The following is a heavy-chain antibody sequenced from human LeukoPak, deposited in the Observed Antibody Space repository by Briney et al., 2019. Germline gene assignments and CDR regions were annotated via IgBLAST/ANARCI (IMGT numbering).Heavy chain of an antibody. V-gene: IGHV4-59*01. CDR3: ARAPYSSGWYVA. CDR1: GDSINGSY. D-gene: IGHD6-19*01. J-gene: IGHJ5*02. Sequence: SETLSLTCTVSGDSINGSYWSWIRQPPGKGLEWIGYIYYSGSTNYNPSPKSRVTISVDTSKNQFSLKLSSVTAADTAVYYCARAPYSSGWYVAWGQGTLVTVSS. CDR2: IYYSGST.